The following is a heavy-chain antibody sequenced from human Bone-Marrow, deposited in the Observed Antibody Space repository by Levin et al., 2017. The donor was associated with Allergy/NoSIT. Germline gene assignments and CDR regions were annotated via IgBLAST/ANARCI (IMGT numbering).Heavy chain of an antibody. CDR3: ARDCSSGSCYSDFLVF. CDR1: GFTFSTYP. V-gene: IGHV3-30-3*01. J-gene: IGHJ4*02. D-gene: IGHD2-15*01. Sequence: GESLKISCAASGFTFSTYPMHWVRQAPGKGLEWVAAISNDGSRQYYADSVKGRFTFSRDNSKNTLFLQMSSLRPEDTAVYYCARDCSSGSCYSDFLVFWGQGTLVTVSS. CDR2: ISNDGSRQ.